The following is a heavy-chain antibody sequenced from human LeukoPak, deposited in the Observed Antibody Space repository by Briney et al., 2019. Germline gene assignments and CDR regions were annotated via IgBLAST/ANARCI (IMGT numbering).Heavy chain of an antibody. CDR1: GGSISISSYY. CDR3: ARLHYSSWSFDY. Sequence: KASETLSLTCTVSGGSISISSYYWGWIRQPPGKGLEWIGSIYYSGSTYYNPSLKSRVTISVDTSKNQFSLKLSSVTAADTALYYCARLHYSSWSFDYWGQGTLVTVSS. V-gene: IGHV4-39*01. CDR2: IYYSGST. D-gene: IGHD6-6*01. J-gene: IGHJ4*02.